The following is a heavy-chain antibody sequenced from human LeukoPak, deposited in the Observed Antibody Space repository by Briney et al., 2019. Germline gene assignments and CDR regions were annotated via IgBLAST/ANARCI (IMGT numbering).Heavy chain of an antibody. CDR3: ARAPRYQLRLHEAGDAFDI. V-gene: IGHV4-34*01. CDR2: INHSGST. J-gene: IGHJ3*02. CDR1: GGSFSGYF. D-gene: IGHD2-2*01. Sequence: SETLSLTCAVYGGSFSGYFRSWIRQPPGRGLEWIEDINHSGSTNYNPSLKSLVTISVDTSKNPFSLKLSSVTAADTAVYYCARAPRYQLRLHEAGDAFDIWGQGTMVTVSS.